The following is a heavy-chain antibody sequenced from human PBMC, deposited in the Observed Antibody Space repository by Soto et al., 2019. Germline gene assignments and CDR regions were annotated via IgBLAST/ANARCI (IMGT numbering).Heavy chain of an antibody. D-gene: IGHD3-3*01. CDR3: AKDPHPGWSGYYPFDY. J-gene: IGHJ4*02. Sequence: GSLRLSGAASVFTFSSYAMSWVRQAPGKGLEWVSAISGSGGSTYYADSVKGRFTISRDNSKNTLYLQMNSLRAEDTAVYYCAKDPHPGWSGYYPFDYWGQGTLVTVSS. V-gene: IGHV3-23*01. CDR2: ISGSGGST. CDR1: VFTFSSYA.